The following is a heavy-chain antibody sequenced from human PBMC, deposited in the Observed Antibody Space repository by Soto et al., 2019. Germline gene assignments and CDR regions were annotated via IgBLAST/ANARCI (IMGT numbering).Heavy chain of an antibody. CDR3: ARGAGWFDY. CDR1: GFTFSSYA. CDR2: ISSNGGST. V-gene: IGHV3-64*02. D-gene: IGHD2-15*01. Sequence: EVQLVESGEGLVQPAGSLRLSCAASGFTFSSYAMHWVRQAPGKGLEYVSAISSNGGSTYYADSVKGRFTISRDNSRNTLYLQMGSLRAEDMAVYYCARGAGWFDYWGQGTLVTVSS. J-gene: IGHJ4*02.